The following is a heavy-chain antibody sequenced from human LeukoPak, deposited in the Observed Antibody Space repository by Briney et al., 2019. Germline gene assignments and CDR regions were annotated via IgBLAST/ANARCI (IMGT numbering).Heavy chain of an antibody. J-gene: IGHJ6*03. D-gene: IGHD1-14*01. CDR3: ARDDRPGPYYYYMDV. V-gene: IGHV3-7*01. Sequence: PGGSLRLSCESSGFTFSSYWMSWVRQAPGKGLEWVANINEDGSGKNYVDSVKGRFTISRDNAEKSLYLQMNSLRVEDTAVYYCARDDRPGPYYYYMDVWGKGTTVTVSS. CDR2: INEDGSGK. CDR1: GFTFSSYW.